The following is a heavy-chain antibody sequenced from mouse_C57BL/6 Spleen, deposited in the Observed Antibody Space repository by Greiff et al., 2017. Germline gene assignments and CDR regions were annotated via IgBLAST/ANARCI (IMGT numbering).Heavy chain of an antibody. CDR2: ISSGGSYT. D-gene: IGHD2-1*01. Sequence: EVMLVESGGDLVKPGGSLKLSCAASGFTFSSYGMSWVRQTPDKRLEWVATISSGGSYTYYPDSVKGRFTISRDNAKNTLYLQMSSLKSEDTAMYYCERQGNYYFDYWGQGTTLTVSS. CDR1: GFTFSSYG. J-gene: IGHJ2*01. CDR3: ERQGNYYFDY. V-gene: IGHV5-6*02.